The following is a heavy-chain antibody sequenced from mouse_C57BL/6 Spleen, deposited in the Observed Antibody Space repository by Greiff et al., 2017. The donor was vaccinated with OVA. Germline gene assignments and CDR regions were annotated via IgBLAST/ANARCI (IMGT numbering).Heavy chain of an antibody. CDR2: FNYDGSST. Sequence: EVMLVESEGGLVQPGSSMKLSCTASGFTFSDYYMAWVRQVPEKGLEWVANFNYDGSSTYYLDSLKSRFIISRDNAKNILYLQMSSLKSEDTATYYCARSPHYYAMDYWGQGTSVTVSS. CDR1: GFTFSDYY. J-gene: IGHJ4*01. V-gene: IGHV5-16*01. CDR3: ARSPHYYAMDY.